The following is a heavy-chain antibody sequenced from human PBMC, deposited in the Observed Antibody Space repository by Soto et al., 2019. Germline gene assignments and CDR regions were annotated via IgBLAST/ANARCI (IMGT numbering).Heavy chain of an antibody. Sequence: SVKVSCKASGGTFSSYAISWVRQAPGQGLEWMGGIIPIFGTANYAQKFQGRATITADESTSTAYMELSSLRSEDTAVYYCARDRYYYDSSGYRPVYYFDYWGQGTLVTVYS. CDR2: IIPIFGTA. CDR1: GGTFSSYA. J-gene: IGHJ4*02. D-gene: IGHD3-22*01. CDR3: ARDRYYYDSSGYRPVYYFDY. V-gene: IGHV1-69*13.